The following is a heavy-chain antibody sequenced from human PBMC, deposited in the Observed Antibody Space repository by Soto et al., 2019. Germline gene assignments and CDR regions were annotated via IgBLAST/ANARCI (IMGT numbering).Heavy chain of an antibody. CDR3: ARKERKPAAIWN. V-gene: IGHV4-28*01. Sequence: ETLSVTCAVPVFSIGSNNWWGCIGQPPGKGLEWIGNIYYSWTTQFNPSLKSRVTMSIDGAGNQFSLRLSSVTAADTAVYYCARKERKPAAIWNWGQGTLVTAPQ. D-gene: IGHD2-2*01. CDR1: VFSIGSNNW. CDR2: IYYSWTT. J-gene: IGHJ4*02.